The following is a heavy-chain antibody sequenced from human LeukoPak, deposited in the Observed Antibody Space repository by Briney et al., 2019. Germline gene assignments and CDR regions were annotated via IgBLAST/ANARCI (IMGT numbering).Heavy chain of an antibody. CDR3: AKGDDSSGYYFDY. CDR1: GFTFSSYG. V-gene: IGHV3-30*18. Sequence: AGRSLRLSCAASGFTFSSYGMHWVRQAPGKGLEWGAVISYDGSNKYYADSVKGRFTISKDNSKNTLYLQMNRLRAEDTAMYYCAKGDDSSGYYFDYWGQGTLVTVSS. J-gene: IGHJ4*02. CDR2: ISYDGSNK. D-gene: IGHD3-22*01.